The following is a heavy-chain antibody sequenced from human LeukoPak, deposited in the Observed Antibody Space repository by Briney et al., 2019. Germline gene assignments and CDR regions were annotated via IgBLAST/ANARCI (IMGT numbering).Heavy chain of an antibody. CDR1: GFIFSDYS. CDR3: ARALPRLELRGNDY. CDR2: IRSSSSTI. J-gene: IGHJ4*02. D-gene: IGHD1-7*01. V-gene: IGHV3-48*01. Sequence: GGSLRLSCAASGFIFSDYSMNWVRQAPGKGLEWVSFIRSSSSTIFYADSVKGRFTISRDNAKNSLYLQMNSLRAEDTAVYYCARALPRLELRGNDYWGQGTLVTVSS.